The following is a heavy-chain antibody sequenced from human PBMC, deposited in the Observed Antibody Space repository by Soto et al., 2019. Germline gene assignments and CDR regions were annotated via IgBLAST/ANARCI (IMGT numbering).Heavy chain of an antibody. Sequence: QVQLVQSGAEVKKPGSSVKVSCKASGGTFSSYAISWVRQAPGQGLEWMGGINPIFGTANYAQKFQGRVTILAYDSTSTAYMELSSLRSEDTAVYYCGRGGYDILKEYYYYYGMGVWGQGTTVTGSS. CDR2: INPIFGTA. D-gene: IGHD3-9*01. J-gene: IGHJ6*02. V-gene: IGHV1-69*12. CDR3: GRGGYDILKEYYYYYGMGV. CDR1: GGTFSSYA.